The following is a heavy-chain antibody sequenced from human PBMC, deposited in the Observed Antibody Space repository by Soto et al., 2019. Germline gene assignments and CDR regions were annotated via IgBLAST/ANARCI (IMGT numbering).Heavy chain of an antibody. CDR3: IQSRCGGDCLQSYASHYYYGMDV. CDR1: GFSLSTSGVG. Sequence: QITLKESGPTLVKPTQTLTLTCTFSGFSLSTSGVGVGWIRQPPGKALEWLALIYWDDDKRYSPSLRSRLTISKDHTKNQVGLTMTNMDPVDTATYHCIQSRCGGDCLQSYASHYYYGMDVWGQGTTVTVSS. CDR2: IYWDDDK. D-gene: IGHD2-21*02. J-gene: IGHJ6*02. V-gene: IGHV2-5*02.